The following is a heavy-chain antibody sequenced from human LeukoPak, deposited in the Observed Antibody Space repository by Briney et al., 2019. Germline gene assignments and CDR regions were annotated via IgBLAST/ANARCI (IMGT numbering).Heavy chain of an antibody. CDR2: IIPILAIA. D-gene: IGHD3-10*01. V-gene: IGHV1-69*04. J-gene: IGHJ4*02. CDR3: ARSPMVRGVIDY. CDR1: GGTFSSYA. Sequence: SVKVSCKASGGTFSSYAISWVRQAPGQGLEWMGRIIPILAIANYAQKFQGRVTITADKSTSTACMELSSLRSEDTAVYYCARSPMVRGVIDYWGQGTLVTVSS.